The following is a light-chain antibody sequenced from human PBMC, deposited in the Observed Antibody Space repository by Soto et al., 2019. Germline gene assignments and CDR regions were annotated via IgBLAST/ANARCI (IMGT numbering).Light chain of an antibody. CDR3: CSYAGSSTLV. CDR1: SSDVGSYNL. CDR2: EGS. J-gene: IGLJ2*01. V-gene: IGLV2-23*01. Sequence: QSALTQPASVSGSPGQSITISCTGTSSDVGSYNLGSWYQQHPGKAPKLMIYEGSKRPSGVSNRFSGSKSGNTASLTISGLQAEDEADYYCCSYAGSSTLVFGGGTKVTVL.